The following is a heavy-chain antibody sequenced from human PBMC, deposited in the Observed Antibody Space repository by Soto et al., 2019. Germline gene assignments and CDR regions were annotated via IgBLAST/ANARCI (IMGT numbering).Heavy chain of an antibody. D-gene: IGHD2-15*01. CDR3: AGPRTPGYCSGGSCLHYFDY. CDR1: GGSISSSSYY. Sequence: SETLSLTCTVSGGSISSSSYYWGWIRQPPGKGLEWIGSIYYSESTYYNPSLKSRVTISVDTSKNQFSLKLSSVTAADTAVYYCAGPRTPGYCSGGSCLHYFDYWGQGTLVTVSS. J-gene: IGHJ4*02. CDR2: IYYSEST. V-gene: IGHV4-39*01.